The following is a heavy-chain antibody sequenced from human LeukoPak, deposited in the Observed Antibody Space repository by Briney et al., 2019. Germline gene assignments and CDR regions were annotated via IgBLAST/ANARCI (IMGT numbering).Heavy chain of an antibody. CDR1: GGSIDTSPYF. Sequence: PSETLSLTCTVSGGSIDTSPYFWVWIRQPPGKGLEWLGSIYYRGNTYYNPSLSSRVTISVDTSKNQFSLNLSSVSAADTAVYYCARHTFPAVAGALDYWGQGTLVTVSS. D-gene: IGHD6-19*01. J-gene: IGHJ4*02. CDR2: IYYRGNT. CDR3: ARHTFPAVAGALDY. V-gene: IGHV4-39*01.